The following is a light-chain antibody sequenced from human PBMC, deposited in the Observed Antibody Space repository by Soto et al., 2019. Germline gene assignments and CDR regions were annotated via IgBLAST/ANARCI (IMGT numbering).Light chain of an antibody. V-gene: IGKV1-5*03. J-gene: IGKJ1*01. CDR1: QSISSW. CDR3: QQYNSYRM. Sequence: DIQMTQSPSTLSASVGDRVTITCRASQSISSWLAWYQQKPGKAPKLLIYKASSLETGVPSRFSGSGSGTEFTLTISSLQPDDFATYYCQQYNSYRMFGRGTKVEIK. CDR2: KAS.